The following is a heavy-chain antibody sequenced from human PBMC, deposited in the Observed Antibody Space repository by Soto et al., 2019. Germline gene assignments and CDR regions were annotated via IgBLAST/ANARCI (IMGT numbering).Heavy chain of an antibody. V-gene: IGHV1-69*13. J-gene: IGHJ6*02. D-gene: IGHD5-18*01. CDR1: GGTCSSYA. CDR2: IIPIFGTA. CDR3: ASAVDTAMAGGMDV. Sequence: SVKVSCKASGGTCSSYAISCVVQAPGQWLEWMGGIIPIFGTANYAQKFQGRVTITADESTSTAYMELSSLRSEDTAVYYCASAVDTAMAGGMDVWGQGTTVTVSS.